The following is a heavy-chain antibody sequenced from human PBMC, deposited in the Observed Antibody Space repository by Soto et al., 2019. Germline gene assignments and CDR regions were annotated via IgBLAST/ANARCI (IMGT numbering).Heavy chain of an antibody. CDR1: GGSISSGGYY. Sequence: QVQLQESGPGLVKPSQTLSLTSTVSGGSISSGGYYWSWIRQHPGKGLEWIGYIYYSGSTYYNPSLKSRVTISVDTSKNQFSLKLSSVTAADTAVYYCARTYYDFWSGYQVDYWGQGTLVTVSS. CDR3: ARTYYDFWSGYQVDY. J-gene: IGHJ4*02. CDR2: IYYSGST. D-gene: IGHD3-3*01. V-gene: IGHV4-31*03.